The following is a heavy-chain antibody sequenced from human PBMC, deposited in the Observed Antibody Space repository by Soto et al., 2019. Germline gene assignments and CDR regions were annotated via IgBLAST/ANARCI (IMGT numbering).Heavy chain of an antibody. Sequence: QLQLQESGPGLVKTSETLSLTCTVSTGSISSSSYYWGWIRQPPGKGLEWIGSIYYSGLTYYNPSLKSRVTISVDTSKNQFSLKLNSVTAADTAVYYCARPPTASLDAFEIWGQGTMVTVSS. CDR1: TGSISSSSYY. CDR3: ARPPTASLDAFEI. V-gene: IGHV4-39*01. J-gene: IGHJ3*02. CDR2: IYYSGLT.